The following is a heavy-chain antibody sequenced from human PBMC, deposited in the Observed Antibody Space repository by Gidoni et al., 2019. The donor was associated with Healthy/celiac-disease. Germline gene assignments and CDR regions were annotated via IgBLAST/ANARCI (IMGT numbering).Heavy chain of an antibody. J-gene: IGHJ4*02. CDR2: ISGSGGST. CDR1: GVTFSSDA. V-gene: IGHV3-23*01. D-gene: IGHD3-10*01. CDR3: AKVGAVYYYGSGSYPGTFDY. Sequence: EVQLLESGGGLGQPGGSLRLSCAAAGVTFSSDAMSGVRQAPGKGLEWFSAISGSGGSTYYADSVKGRFTISRDNSKNTLYLQMNSLRAEDTAVYYCAKVGAVYYYGSGSYPGTFDYWGQGTLVTVSS.